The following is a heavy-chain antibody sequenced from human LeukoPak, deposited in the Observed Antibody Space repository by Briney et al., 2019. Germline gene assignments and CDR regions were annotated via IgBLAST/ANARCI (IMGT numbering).Heavy chain of an antibody. CDR1: GFTFSSYS. V-gene: IGHV3-48*04. CDR3: ARASGSGRLPEDY. J-gene: IGHJ4*02. D-gene: IGHD3-10*01. CDR2: ISSSNSTI. Sequence: VQPGGCQRLSCAASGFTFSSYSMNWVRQAPGKGLEWISYISSSNSTIYYADSVKGRFTISRDNAKNSLYLQMNSLRAEDTAVYYCARASGSGRLPEDYWGQGTLVTVSS.